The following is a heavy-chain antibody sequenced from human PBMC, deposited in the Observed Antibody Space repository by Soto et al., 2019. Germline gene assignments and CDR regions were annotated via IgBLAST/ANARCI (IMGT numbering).Heavy chain of an antibody. V-gene: IGHV4-31*03. CDR2: IYYSGST. D-gene: IGHD2-15*01. CDR1: GGSISSGGYY. Sequence: SETLSLTCTVSGGSISSGGYYWSWIRQHPGKGLEWIGYIYYSGSTYYNPSLKSRVTISVDTSKNQFSLKLSSVTAADTAVYYCARGIVVVVVATLNWFDPWGQGTLVTVSS. CDR3: ARGIVVVVVATLNWFDP. J-gene: IGHJ5*02.